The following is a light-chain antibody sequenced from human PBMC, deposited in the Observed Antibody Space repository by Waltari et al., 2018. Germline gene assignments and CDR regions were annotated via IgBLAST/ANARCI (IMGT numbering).Light chain of an antibody. V-gene: IGLV1-40*01. CDR3: QSYDSSLRGSV. Sequence: QSVLTQPPSVSGAPGQRVTISCTGSSSHIGADYDVHWYQQFPGTAPKLLIYDNTNRPSGVPDRFSGSKSGTSASLAITGLQAEDESDYYCQSYDSSLRGSVFGGGTKLTVL. CDR2: DNT. J-gene: IGLJ3*02. CDR1: SSHIGADYD.